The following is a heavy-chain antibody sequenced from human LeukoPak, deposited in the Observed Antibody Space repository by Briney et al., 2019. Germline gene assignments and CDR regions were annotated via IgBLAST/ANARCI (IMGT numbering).Heavy chain of an antibody. Sequence: SETLSLTCTVSGGSISSYYWSWIRQPPGKGLEWIGYIYYSGSTNYKSSLKSRVTISVDTSKNQFSLKLSSVTAADTAVYSCARTTEGGYSHGYFYYYYMDVWGKGTTVTISS. CDR1: GGSISSYY. CDR3: ARTTEGGYSHGYFYYYYMDV. CDR2: IYYSGST. J-gene: IGHJ6*03. V-gene: IGHV4-59*01. D-gene: IGHD5-18*01.